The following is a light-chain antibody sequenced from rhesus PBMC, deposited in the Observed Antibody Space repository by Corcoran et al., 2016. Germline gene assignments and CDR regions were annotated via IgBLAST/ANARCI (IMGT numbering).Light chain of an antibody. J-gene: IGKJ1*01. CDR1: QSVGSY. CDR3: LQSSNLWT. CDR2: GAS. V-gene: IGKV3-24*04. Sequence: ETVVTQSPATLSLSPGERATLSCRASQSVGSYLAWYQQKPGQAPRLLIYGASRRATGIPDRFRGGGSGTDFPLTISRLEPEDVGVYYCLQSSNLWTFGQGTKVEIK.